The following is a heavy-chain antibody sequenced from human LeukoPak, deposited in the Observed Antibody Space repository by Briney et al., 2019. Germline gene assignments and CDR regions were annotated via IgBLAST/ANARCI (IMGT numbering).Heavy chain of an antibody. V-gene: IGHV3-23*01. CDR1: GFTFSNYG. CDR3: VGGAGVYYYGMDV. CDR2: ISGGGSAT. J-gene: IGHJ6*02. D-gene: IGHD1-26*01. Sequence: PGGSLRLSCAASGFTFSNYGLSWVRQAPGKGLEWVSAISGGGSATYYADSVKGRFTISRDNSKNTLFLQMNTLRADDTAVYYCVGGAGVYYYGMDVWGQGTSVTVSS.